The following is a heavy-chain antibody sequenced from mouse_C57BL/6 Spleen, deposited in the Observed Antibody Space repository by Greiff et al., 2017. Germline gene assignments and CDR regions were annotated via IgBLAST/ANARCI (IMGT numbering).Heavy chain of an antibody. J-gene: IGHJ3*01. V-gene: IGHV1-15*01. CDR3: TRYYGSSYPAWFAY. Sequence: QVQLKESGAELVRPGASVTLSCKASGYTFTDYEMHWVKQTPVHGLEWIGAIDPETGGTAYNQKFKGKAILTADKSSSTAYMERRSLTSEDSAVYYCTRYYGSSYPAWFAYWGQGTLVTVSA. D-gene: IGHD1-1*01. CDR1: GYTFTDYE. CDR2: IDPETGGT.